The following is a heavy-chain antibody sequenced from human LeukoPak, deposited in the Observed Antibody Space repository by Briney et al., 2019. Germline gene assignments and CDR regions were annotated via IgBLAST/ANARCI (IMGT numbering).Heavy chain of an antibody. J-gene: IGHJ4*02. CDR2: IIPIIGTA. CDR3: ARLGVATTVDY. D-gene: IGHD5-12*01. V-gene: IGHV1-69*13. CDR1: GGTFSSYA. Sequence: GASVKVSCKASGGTFSSYAISWVRQAPGQGLEWMGGIIPIIGTANYAQKFQGRVTITADESTSTAYMELSSLRSGDTAVYYCARLGVATTVDYWGQGTLVTVSS.